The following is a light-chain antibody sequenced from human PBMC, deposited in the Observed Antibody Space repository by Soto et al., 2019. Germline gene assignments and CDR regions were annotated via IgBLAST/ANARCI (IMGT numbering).Light chain of an antibody. CDR1: SSDVGAYNY. CDR2: DVS. J-gene: IGLJ2*01. V-gene: IGLV2-14*01. Sequence: QSVLTQPASVSGSPGQSITISCTGTSSDVGAYNYVSWYQQHPGKAPKLMIYDVSNRPSGVSNRFSGSKSGNTASLTISGLQAEDEADYYCSSYSSSSTLVFDGGTKLTVL. CDR3: SSYSSSSTLV.